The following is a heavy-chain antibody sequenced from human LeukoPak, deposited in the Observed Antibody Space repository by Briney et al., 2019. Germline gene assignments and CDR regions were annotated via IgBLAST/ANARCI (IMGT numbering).Heavy chain of an antibody. CDR3: ARDPFMTTGWGIDY. CDR1: GFTFSSYG. D-gene: IGHD4-17*01. V-gene: IGHV3-30*02. J-gene: IGHJ4*02. CDR2: IRYDGSNK. Sequence: GGSLRLSCAASGFTFSSYGMHWVRQAPGKGLEWVAFIRYDGSNKYYADSVKGRFTISRDNARNSLYLQMNSLRVEDTAIYYCARDPFMTTGWGIDYWGQGTLVTVSS.